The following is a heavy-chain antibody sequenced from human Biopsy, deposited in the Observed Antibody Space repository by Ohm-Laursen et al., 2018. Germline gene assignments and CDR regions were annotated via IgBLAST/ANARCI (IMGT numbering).Heavy chain of an antibody. CDR3: ARNTGWYGDLYYFDY. D-gene: IGHD6-19*01. Sequence: SVKVSCKPSGYTFTAFSVHWLRQAPGQGLEWMGWINPKSGDTDYPQNFQGRVTMTRDTSKSTVYMELSSLRSADTAVYFCARNTGWYGDLYYFDYWGQGTLVTVSS. V-gene: IGHV1-2*02. CDR2: INPKSGDT. J-gene: IGHJ4*02. CDR1: GYTFTAFS.